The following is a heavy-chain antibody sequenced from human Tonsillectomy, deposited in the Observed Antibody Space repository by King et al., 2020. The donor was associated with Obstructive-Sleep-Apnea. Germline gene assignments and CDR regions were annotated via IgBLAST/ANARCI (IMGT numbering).Heavy chain of an antibody. J-gene: IGHJ3*02. V-gene: IGHV3-72*01. CDR3: ARKPRSGTRQSAFDM. Sequence: VQLVESGGGLVQPGGSLRLSCAASGFTFSEHYMDWVRQAPGKGLEWVGRLTNRDTKYTTEYAASVKGRFSISRDDSESSLFLQMNSLKTEDTAMYYCARKPRSGTRQSAFDMWGQGTMVIVSS. CDR2: LTNRDTKYTT. D-gene: IGHD3-10*01. CDR1: GFTFSEHY.